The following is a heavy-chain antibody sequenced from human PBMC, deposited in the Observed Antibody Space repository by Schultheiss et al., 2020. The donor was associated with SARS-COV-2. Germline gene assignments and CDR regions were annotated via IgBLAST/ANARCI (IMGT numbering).Heavy chain of an antibody. CDR1: GFTVSSNY. J-gene: IGHJ3*02. V-gene: IGHV3-33*08. D-gene: IGHD6-13*01. Sequence: GSLRLSCAASGFTVSSNYMSWVRQAPGKGLEWVAVIWYDGSNKYYADSVKGRFTISRDNSKNTLYLQMNSLRAEDTAVYYCARDIIGGYSSSWYSAFDIWGQGTMVTVSS. CDR3: ARDIIGGYSSSWYSAFDI. CDR2: IWYDGSNK.